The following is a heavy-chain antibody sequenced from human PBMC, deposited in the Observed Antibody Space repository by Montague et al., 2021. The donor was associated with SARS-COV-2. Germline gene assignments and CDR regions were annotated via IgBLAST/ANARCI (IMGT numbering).Heavy chain of an antibody. Sequence: SETLCLTCAVYGGSFSGYYWSWIRQPPGKGLEWIGEINHSGSTNYNPSLKSRVTISVDTSKNQFSLKLSSVTAADTAVYYCARGRGIQLWFNYYYYMDVWGKGTRSPSP. CDR1: GGSFSGYY. J-gene: IGHJ6*03. D-gene: IGHD5-18*01. CDR3: ARGRGIQLWFNYYYYMDV. CDR2: INHSGST. V-gene: IGHV4-34*01.